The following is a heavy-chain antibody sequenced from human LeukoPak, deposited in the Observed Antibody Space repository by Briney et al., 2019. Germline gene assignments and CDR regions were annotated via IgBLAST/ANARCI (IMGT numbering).Heavy chain of an antibody. CDR3: ASSNYYDSNPFDI. J-gene: IGHJ3*02. V-gene: IGHV1-3*01. CDR2: INAGNGNT. D-gene: IGHD3-22*01. Sequence: GGSLRLSCAASGFTFSSYAMHWVRQAPGKGLEWMGWINAGNGNTKYSQKLQGRVTITRDTSASTAYMELSSLRSEDTAVYYCASSNYYDSNPFDIWGQGTMVTVSS. CDR1: GFTFSSYA.